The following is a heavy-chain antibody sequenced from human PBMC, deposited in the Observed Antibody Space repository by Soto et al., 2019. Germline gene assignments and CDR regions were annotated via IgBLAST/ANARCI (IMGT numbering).Heavy chain of an antibody. CDR2: IYHSGRP. J-gene: IGHJ3*02. V-gene: IGHV4-30-2*03. CDR1: GGAISSGGYG. CDR3: ARPPTASLDAFAI. Sequence: PSETRSLTCGVSGGAISSGGYGWSWLRQAPGKGREWIEYIYHSGRPYYNPSLRSRVNISLDTSKNHFSLKLSSVTAADTAVYYCARPPTASLDAFAIWGQGTMVTVSS.